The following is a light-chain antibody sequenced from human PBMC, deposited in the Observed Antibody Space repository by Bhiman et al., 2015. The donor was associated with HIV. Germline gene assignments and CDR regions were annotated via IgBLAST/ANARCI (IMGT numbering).Light chain of an antibody. CDR2: DVS. V-gene: IGLV2-14*01. J-gene: IGLJ1*01. CDR1: NSDIGGYDY. Sequence: QSALTQPASVSGSPGQSITISCTGTNSDIGGYDYVSWYQQHPGKAPKLMIYDVSKRPSGVSNRFSGSKSGNTASLSISGLQAEDEADYYCTSLTSSLTYVFGTGTNVTVL. CDR3: TSLTSSLTYV.